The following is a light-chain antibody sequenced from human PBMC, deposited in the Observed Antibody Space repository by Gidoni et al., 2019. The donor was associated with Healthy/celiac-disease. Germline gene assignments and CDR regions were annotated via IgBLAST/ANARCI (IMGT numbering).Light chain of an antibody. Sequence: EIVLRQSPATLSLSPGERATLSCRASQGVSRYLAWYQQKPGQAPSLLISDASNRATGIPVRFSGSGSGTAFTLTIRSLEPEAFDVYYCQQRSNWLTFGGGTQVEIK. CDR2: DAS. CDR3: QQRSNWLT. J-gene: IGKJ4*01. V-gene: IGKV3-11*01. CDR1: QGVSRY.